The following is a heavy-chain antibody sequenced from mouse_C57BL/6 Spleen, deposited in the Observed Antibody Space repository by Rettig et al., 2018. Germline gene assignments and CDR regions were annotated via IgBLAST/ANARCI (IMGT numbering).Heavy chain of an antibody. Sequence: PGLVKPSQSLSLTCSVTGYSITSGYYWNWIRQFPGNKLEWMGYISYDGSNNYNPSLKNRISITRDTSKNQFFLKLNSVTTEDTATYYCAREDYYGRDFDYWGQGTTLTVSS. V-gene: IGHV3-6*01. CDR3: AREDYYGRDFDY. CDR1: GYSITSGYY. J-gene: IGHJ2*01. CDR2: ISYDGSN. D-gene: IGHD1-1*01.